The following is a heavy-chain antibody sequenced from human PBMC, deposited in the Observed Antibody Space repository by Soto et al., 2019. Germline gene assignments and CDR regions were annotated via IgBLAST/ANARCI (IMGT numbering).Heavy chain of an antibody. Sequence: SETLSLTCTVSGGSVSSYWWSWIRQPAGKGLEWIGRIFSSGGTNYNPSLENRVTMSVDTSKNQISLKLRSVTTADTAMYYCASEGLGTSAAPGVYSLLINRLDPWGQGTRVTVSS. D-gene: IGHD6-13*01. J-gene: IGHJ5*02. V-gene: IGHV4-4*07. CDR3: ASEGLGTSAAPGVYSLLINRLDP. CDR1: GGSVSSYW. CDR2: IFSSGGT.